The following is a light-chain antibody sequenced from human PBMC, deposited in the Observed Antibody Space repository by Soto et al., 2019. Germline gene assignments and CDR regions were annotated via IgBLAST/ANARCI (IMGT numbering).Light chain of an antibody. CDR1: QGISNF. CDR3: QKYSSFIT. V-gene: IGKV1-27*01. Sequence: DIQMTQSPSSRSTSVGDRVTITCQASQGISNFLAWYQQKPGKVPKLLISAASTLQSGVPSRFSGSGSGTDFTLTITSLQPEDVATYYCQKYSSFITFGQGTRLEIK. J-gene: IGKJ5*01. CDR2: AAS.